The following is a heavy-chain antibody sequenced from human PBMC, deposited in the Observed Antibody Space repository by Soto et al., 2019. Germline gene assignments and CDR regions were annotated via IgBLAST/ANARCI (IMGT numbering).Heavy chain of an antibody. V-gene: IGHV3-23*01. CDR1: GFTFSNYG. J-gene: IGHJ4*02. Sequence: GGSLRLSCAASGFTFSNYGMSWVRQAPGKGLEWVSALPEIGTNTYYADSVKGRFTISRDNSKNTLFLQINNLRAGDTAVYYCATKSGVGDTWYFDYWGQGTLVTVSS. CDR2: LPEIGTNT. D-gene: IGHD1-26*01. CDR3: ATKSGVGDTWYFDY.